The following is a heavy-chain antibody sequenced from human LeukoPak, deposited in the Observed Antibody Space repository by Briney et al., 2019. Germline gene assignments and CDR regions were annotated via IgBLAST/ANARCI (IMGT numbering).Heavy chain of an antibody. D-gene: IGHD5-18*01. V-gene: IGHV3-66*01. Sequence: PGGSLRLSCAASGFTVSSNYMSWVRQAPGKGLEWVSVIYSGGSTYYADSVKGRFTISRDNSKNTLYLQMNSLRAEDTAVYYCARDSRFTAVVTDDPVDYWGQGTLVTVSS. J-gene: IGHJ4*02. CDR3: ARDSRFTAVVTDDPVDY. CDR1: GFTVSSNY. CDR2: IYSGGST.